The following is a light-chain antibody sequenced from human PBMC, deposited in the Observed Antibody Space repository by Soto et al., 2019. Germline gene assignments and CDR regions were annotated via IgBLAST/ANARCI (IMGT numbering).Light chain of an antibody. CDR3: QQYNSLLT. CDR1: QSISSW. Sequence: DIQMTQSPSTLSASVGDRVTITCRASQSISSWLAWYQQKPGKAPKLLIYKASSLESGVPSRFSGSGSGTDFTLTISSLQPDDFAYYYCQQYNSLLTFGQGTKVEIK. J-gene: IGKJ1*01. CDR2: KAS. V-gene: IGKV1-5*03.